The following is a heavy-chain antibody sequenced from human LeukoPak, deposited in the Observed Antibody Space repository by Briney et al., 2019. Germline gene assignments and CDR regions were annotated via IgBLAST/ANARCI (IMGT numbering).Heavy chain of an antibody. CDR2: IYYSGST. D-gene: IGHD2-15*01. V-gene: IGHV4-30-4*08. CDR3: ARGGCSGGSCYSGVNWFDP. Sequence: SETLSLTCTVSGGSISSGDYYWSWIRQPPGKGLEWIGYIYYSGSTYYNPSLKSRVTISVDTSKNQFSLKLSSVTAAGTAVYYCARGGCSGGSCYSGVNWFDPWGQGTLVTVSS. J-gene: IGHJ5*02. CDR1: GGSISSGDYY.